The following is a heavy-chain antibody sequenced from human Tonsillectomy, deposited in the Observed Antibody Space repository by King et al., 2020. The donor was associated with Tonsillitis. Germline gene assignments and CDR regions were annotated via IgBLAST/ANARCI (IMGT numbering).Heavy chain of an antibody. CDR1: GYSFTGYW. V-gene: IGHV5-51*01. Sequence: VQLVESGAEVKKPGESLKISCKGSGYSFTGYWIGWVRQMPGKGLEWMGTIFPGDSDTRYGPSFQGQVTISADKSISTAYLQWSSLKASDTALYYCARPVGFGEFSSPYFDYWGQGTLVTVSS. J-gene: IGHJ4*02. D-gene: IGHD3-10*01. CDR3: ARPVGFGEFSSPYFDY. CDR2: IFPGDSDT.